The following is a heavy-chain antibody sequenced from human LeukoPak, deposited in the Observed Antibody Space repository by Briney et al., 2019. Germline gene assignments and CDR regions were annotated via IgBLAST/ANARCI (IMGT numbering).Heavy chain of an antibody. CDR2: ISSSSSYI. CDR1: GFTFSSYS. D-gene: IGHD5-12*01. J-gene: IGHJ4*02. Sequence: GGSLRLSCAASGFTFSSYSMNWVRQAPGKGLEWVSSISSSSSYIYYADSVKGRFTTSRENAKNSLYLQMNSLRAEDTAVYYCASYPSAYDRRRPNADYWGQGTLVTVSS. CDR3: ASYPSAYDRRRPNADY. V-gene: IGHV3-21*01.